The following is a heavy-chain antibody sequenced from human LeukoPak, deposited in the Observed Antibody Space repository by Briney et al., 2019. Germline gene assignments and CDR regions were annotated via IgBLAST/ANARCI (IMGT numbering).Heavy chain of an antibody. D-gene: IGHD4-11*01. CDR3: ARDATTDTPFYYYYYMDV. Sequence: ASVKVSCKDSGYTFTGHYMHWVRQAPGQGLEWMGRIIPVLGIANYAQKFQGGVTITADKSTSTAYMELSSLRSEDTAVYYCARDATTDTPFYYYYYMDVWGKGTTVTLSS. V-gene: IGHV1-69*04. CDR2: IIPVLGIA. J-gene: IGHJ6*03. CDR1: GYTFTGHY.